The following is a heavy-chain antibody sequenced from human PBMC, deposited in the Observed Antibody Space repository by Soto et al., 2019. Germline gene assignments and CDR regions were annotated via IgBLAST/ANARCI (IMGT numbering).Heavy chain of an antibody. CDR2: ISYDGSNK. CDR1: GFTFCSYL. CDR3: AAHPAVAGNP. D-gene: IGHD6-19*01. V-gene: IGHV3-30*03. J-gene: IGHJ5*02. Sequence: GGALRLSFATPGFTFCSYLMNWVRQAPGKGLEWVAVISYDGSNKYYADSVKGRFTISRDNSKNTLYLQMNSLRAEDTAVYYCAAHPAVAGNPWGQGTLVTVSS.